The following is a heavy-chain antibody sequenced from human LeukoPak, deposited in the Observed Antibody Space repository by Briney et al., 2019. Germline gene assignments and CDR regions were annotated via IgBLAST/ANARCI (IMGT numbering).Heavy chain of an antibody. D-gene: IGHD3-9*01. CDR3: ARDPDLTGYSILDAFDI. V-gene: IGHV3-21*01. J-gene: IGHJ3*02. CDR1: GFTFSSYS. CDR2: ISSSSSYI. Sequence: GGSLRLSCAASGFTFSSYSMKWVRQAPGKGLEWVSSISSSSSYIYYADSVKGRFTISRDNAKNSLYLQMNSLRAEDTAVYYCARDPDLTGYSILDAFDIWGQGTMVTVSS.